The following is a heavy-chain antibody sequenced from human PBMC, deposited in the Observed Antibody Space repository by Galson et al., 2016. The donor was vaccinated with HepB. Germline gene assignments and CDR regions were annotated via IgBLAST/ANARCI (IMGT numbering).Heavy chain of an antibody. V-gene: IGHV1-8*01. D-gene: IGHD4-23*01. CDR2: MNPNSGDT. CDR3: ARGRSPVDYGGVSDGMDL. CDR1: GYSFLSHD. Sequence: SVKVSCKASGYSFLSHDIDWIRQTTGQGLEWMGWMNPNSGDTYYAKKFQGRVNMTRNIAMTTAYMELTSLKSDDTAVYYCARGRSPVDYGGVSDGMDLWGQGTRVTVSS. J-gene: IGHJ4*02.